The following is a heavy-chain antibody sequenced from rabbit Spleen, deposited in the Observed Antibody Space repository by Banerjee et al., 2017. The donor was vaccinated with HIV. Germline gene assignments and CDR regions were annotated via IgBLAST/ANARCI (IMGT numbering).Heavy chain of an antibody. CDR3: ARYYVFYGMDL. V-gene: IGHV1S47*01. CDR2: IYTGRGGT. J-gene: IGHJ6*01. Sequence: QEQLVESGGGLVQPGGSLKLSCTVSGFDISKYGVTWVRQAPGKGLEWIGAIYTGRGGTDYANWVNGRFTISSDNAQYTVVLQMNSLTAADTATYFCARYYVFYGMDLWGQGTLVTVS. D-gene: IGHD2-1*01. CDR1: GFDISKYG.